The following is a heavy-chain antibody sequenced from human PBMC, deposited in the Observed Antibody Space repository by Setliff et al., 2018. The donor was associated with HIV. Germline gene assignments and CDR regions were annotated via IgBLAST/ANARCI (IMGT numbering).Heavy chain of an antibody. CDR1: GGSISSYY. D-gene: IGHD6-13*01. V-gene: IGHV4-59*01. J-gene: IGHJ2*01. CDR3: ARSQLALHYWYFDL. CDR2: IYYSGST. Sequence: PSETLSLTCTVSGGSISSYYWSWIRQPPGKGLEWIGYIYYSGSTNYNPSLESRVTISVDTSKNQFSLRLSSVTAADTAVYYCARSQLALHYWYFDLWGRGTLVTVAS.